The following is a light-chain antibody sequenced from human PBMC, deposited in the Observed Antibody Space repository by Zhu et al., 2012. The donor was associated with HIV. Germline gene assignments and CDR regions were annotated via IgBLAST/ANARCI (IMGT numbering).Light chain of an antibody. J-gene: IGKJ1*01. CDR3: QQYSSYPWT. V-gene: IGKV1-5*03. Sequence: DIQMTQSPSTLSASIGDSVTITCRASQTISPYLAWYQQKPGKSPSLLVYRASIVDTGVPSRFRGGGSGTEFTLTISGLQPDDLATYYCQQYSSYPWTFGQGTKVDIK. CDR1: QTISPY. CDR2: RAS.